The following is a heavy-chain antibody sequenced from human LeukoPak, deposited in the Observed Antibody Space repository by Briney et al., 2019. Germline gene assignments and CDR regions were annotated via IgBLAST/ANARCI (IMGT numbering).Heavy chain of an antibody. CDR2: IYHSGST. CDR1: GGSISSGGYY. CDR3: AREIAAAGTWFDP. Sequence: SETLSLTCTVSGGSISSGGYYWSWIRQPPGKGLEWIGYIYHSGSTYYNPSLKSRVTISVDRSKNQFSLKLSSMTAADTAVYYCAREIAAAGTWFDPWGQGTLVTVSS. V-gene: IGHV4-30-2*01. D-gene: IGHD6-13*01. J-gene: IGHJ5*02.